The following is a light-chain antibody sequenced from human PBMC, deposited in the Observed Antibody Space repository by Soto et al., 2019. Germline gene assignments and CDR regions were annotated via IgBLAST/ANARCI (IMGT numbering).Light chain of an antibody. CDR3: SSYAGSNNVV. CDR2: EVS. J-gene: IGLJ2*01. Sequence: QSALTQPPSASGSPGQLVTISCTGTGSDVGGYNYVSWYRQHPGKAPRLMIYEVSKRPSGVPDRFSGSKSGNTASLTVSGLQAEDEADYYCSSYAGSNNVVFGGGTKVTVL. V-gene: IGLV2-8*01. CDR1: GSDVGGYNY.